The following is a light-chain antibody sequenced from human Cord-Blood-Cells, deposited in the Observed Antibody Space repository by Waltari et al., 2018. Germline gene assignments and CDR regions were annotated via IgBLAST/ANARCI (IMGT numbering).Light chain of an antibody. CDR1: SSEVGSYNL. CDR2: EVS. Sequence: QSALTQPASVSGSPGQSITISCTGTSSEVGSYNLVSWYQQHPGKAPKLMIYEVSKRPSGVSNRFSGSKSGNTASLTISGLQAEDEADYYCCSYAGSYVFGTGTKVTVL. J-gene: IGLJ1*01. CDR3: CSYAGSYV. V-gene: IGLV2-23*02.